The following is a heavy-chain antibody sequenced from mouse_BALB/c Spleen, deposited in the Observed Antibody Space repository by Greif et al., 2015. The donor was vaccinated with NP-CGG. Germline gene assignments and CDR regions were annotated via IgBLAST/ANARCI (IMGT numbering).Heavy chain of an antibody. J-gene: IGHJ4*01. CDR1: GFTFSSYG. Sequence: EVHLVESGGGLVQPGGSLKLSCAASGFTFSSYGMSWVRQTPDKRLELVATINSNGGSTYYPDSVKGRFTISRDNAKNTLYLQMSSLKSEDTAMYYCARDPTVVPYAMDYWGQGTSVTVSS. CDR3: ARDPTVVPYAMDY. D-gene: IGHD1-1*01. CDR2: INSNGGST. V-gene: IGHV5-6-3*01.